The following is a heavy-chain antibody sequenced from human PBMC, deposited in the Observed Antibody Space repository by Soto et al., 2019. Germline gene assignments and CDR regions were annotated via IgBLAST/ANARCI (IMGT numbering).Heavy chain of an antibody. J-gene: IGHJ4*02. CDR1: CGSFRGFY. CDR3: ARGQSSLLLDC. CDR2: INHSGST. V-gene: IGHV4-34*01. Sequence: SETLSLTRAVYCGSFRGFYWSWIRQPPGKGLEWIGEINHSGSTNYNPSLKSRVTISVDTSKNQFSLKLSSVTAADTAVYYCARGQSSLLLDCWGQGILVTVSS. D-gene: IGHD2-8*02.